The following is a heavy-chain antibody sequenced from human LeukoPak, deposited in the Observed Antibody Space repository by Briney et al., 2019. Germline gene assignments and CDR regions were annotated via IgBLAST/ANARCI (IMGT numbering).Heavy chain of an antibody. V-gene: IGHV4-39*01. CDR1: GGSISSSSYY. Sequence: SETLSLTCTVSGGSISSSSYYWGWIRQPPGKGLEWIGSIYYSGSTYYNPSLKSRVTISVDTSKNQFSLKLSSVTAADTAVYYCASGVSVRSGYFWENYFDYWGQGTLVTVSS. J-gene: IGHJ4*02. D-gene: IGHD3-22*01. CDR2: IYYSGST. CDR3: ASGVSVRSGYFWENYFDY.